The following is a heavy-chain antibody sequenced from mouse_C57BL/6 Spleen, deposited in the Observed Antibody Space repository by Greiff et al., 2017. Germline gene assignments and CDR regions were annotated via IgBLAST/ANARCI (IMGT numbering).Heavy chain of an antibody. CDR2: INPSSGYT. CDR3: AREEVTTNYFDY. D-gene: IGHD2-2*01. Sequence: QVQLKESGAELARPGASVKMSCKASGYTFTSYTMHWVKQRPGQGLEWIGYINPSSGYTKYNQKFKDKATLTADKSSSTAYMQLSSLTSEDSAVYYCAREEVTTNYFDYWGQGTTLTVSS. V-gene: IGHV1-4*01. CDR1: GYTFTSYT. J-gene: IGHJ2*01.